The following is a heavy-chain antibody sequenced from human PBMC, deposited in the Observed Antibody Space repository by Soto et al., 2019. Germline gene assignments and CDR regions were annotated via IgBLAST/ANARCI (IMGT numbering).Heavy chain of an antibody. CDR2: IYHSGST. Sequence: SETLSLTCAVSGGSISSSNWWSWVRQPPGKGLEWIGEIYHSGSTNYNPSLKSRVTISVDKSKNQFSLKLSSVTAADTAVYYCARAQYDILTGYALQYFDYWGQVTLVTVS. CDR3: ARAQYDILTGYALQYFDY. J-gene: IGHJ4*02. D-gene: IGHD3-9*01. CDR1: GGSISSSNW. V-gene: IGHV4-4*02.